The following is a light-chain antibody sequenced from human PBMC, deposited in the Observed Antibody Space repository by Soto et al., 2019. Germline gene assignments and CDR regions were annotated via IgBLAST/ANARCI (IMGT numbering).Light chain of an antibody. V-gene: IGKV1-39*01. CDR2: AAS. CDR1: QTISSY. CDR3: HQTYSPSLA. Sequence: DIPMTQSPSSLSASVGDRITITCRASQTISSYLHWYQQKPGKPPKLLIYAASSLQTGVPPRFSGSGSETHFTLTISSLQPDDFATYYCHQTYSPSLAFGPGTKVDV. J-gene: IGKJ3*01.